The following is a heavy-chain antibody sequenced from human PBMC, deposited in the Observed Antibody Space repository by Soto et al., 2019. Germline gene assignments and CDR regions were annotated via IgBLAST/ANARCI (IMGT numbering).Heavy chain of an antibody. V-gene: IGHV3-48*02. Sequence: GSLRLSCAASGFTFSSYSMNWVRQAPGKXLEWVSYISSSSSTIYYADSVKGRFTISRDNAKNSLYLQMNSLRDEDTAVYYCARDPIYDFWSGYYYSSYGMDVWGQGTTVTVSS. CDR1: GFTFSSYS. J-gene: IGHJ6*02. CDR3: ARDPIYDFWSGYYYSSYGMDV. CDR2: ISSSSSTI. D-gene: IGHD3-3*01.